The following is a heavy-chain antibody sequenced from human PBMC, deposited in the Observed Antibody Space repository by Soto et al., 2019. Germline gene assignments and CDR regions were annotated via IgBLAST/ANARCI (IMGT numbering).Heavy chain of an antibody. Sequence: GGSLRLSCAASGFTFSHYWMHWVRQAPGKGLVWVSRINRDGSAVTYADSVKGRFTISRDNARNTVYLQMSSLTVEDTAVYYCAKSLIATGDYWGRGTLVTVSS. CDR3: AKSLIATGDY. CDR1: GFTFSHYW. J-gene: IGHJ4*02. V-gene: IGHV3-74*01. D-gene: IGHD1-1*01. CDR2: INRDGSAV.